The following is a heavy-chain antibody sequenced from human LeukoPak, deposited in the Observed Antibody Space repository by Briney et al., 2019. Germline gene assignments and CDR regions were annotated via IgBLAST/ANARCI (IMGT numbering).Heavy chain of an antibody. CDR2: IYSSGSA. Sequence: SETPSLTCTVSGGSIINHYWSWIRQPAGKGLEWIGRIYSSGSANYSPSLKSRVSMSIDTSNNHFSLNLTSVTAADTALYFCARDVRYASGWSTPESWGQGTLVTVSS. J-gene: IGHJ5*02. V-gene: IGHV4-4*07. CDR1: GGSIINHY. D-gene: IGHD6-19*01. CDR3: ARDVRYASGWSTPES.